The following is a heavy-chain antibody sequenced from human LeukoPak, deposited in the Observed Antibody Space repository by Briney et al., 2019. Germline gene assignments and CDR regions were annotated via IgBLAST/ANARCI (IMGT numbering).Heavy chain of an antibody. CDR3: TRQDCSGGSCSYVDY. V-gene: IGHV3-73*01. Sequence: GGSLKLSCAASGFTFSGFYMHWVRQASGKGLEWVGLIRSKPNSYTTVYAASVQGRFTISRDDSKNTAYLQMNSLKAGDTAVYYCTRQDCSGGSCSYVDYWGQGTLVTVSS. CDR2: IRSKPNSYTT. D-gene: IGHD2-15*01. CDR1: GFTFSGFY. J-gene: IGHJ4*02.